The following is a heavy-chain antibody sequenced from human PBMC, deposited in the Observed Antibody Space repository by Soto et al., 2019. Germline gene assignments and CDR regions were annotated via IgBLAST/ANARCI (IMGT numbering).Heavy chain of an antibody. J-gene: IGHJ4*02. D-gene: IGHD3-10*01. CDR3: ARHRGPAPVY. Sequence: PSETLSLTCTVSGGSISGYYWTWIRQPPGKGLEWVGSLFYGGTTDYNPSLKSRLTMSLDTSKNHFSLKLRSVTAADTAVYYCARHRGPAPVYWGQGTLVTVLL. V-gene: IGHV4-39*01. CDR1: GGSISGYY. CDR2: LFYGGTT.